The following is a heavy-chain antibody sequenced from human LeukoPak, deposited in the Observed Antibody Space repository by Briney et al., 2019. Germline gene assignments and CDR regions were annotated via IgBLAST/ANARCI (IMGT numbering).Heavy chain of an antibody. CDR2: ISAYNGNT. Sequence: ASVNVSCKASGYTFTSYGISWVRQAPGQGLEWMGWISAYNGNTNYAQKPQGRVTMTTDTSTSTAYMELRSLRSDDTAVYYCARDPVTGWYCSSTSYYERENDDAFDIWGQGTMVTVSS. V-gene: IGHV1-18*01. CDR1: GYTFTSYG. J-gene: IGHJ3*02. CDR3: ARDPVTGWYCSSTSYYERENDDAFDI. D-gene: IGHD2-2*01.